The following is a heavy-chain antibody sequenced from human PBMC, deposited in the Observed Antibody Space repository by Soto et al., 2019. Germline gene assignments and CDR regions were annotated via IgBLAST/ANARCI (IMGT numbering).Heavy chain of an antibody. CDR3: ARSERYCTNGVCFMDV. CDR2: IYYSGST. D-gene: IGHD2-8*01. CDR1: GGSISSSSYY. V-gene: IGHV4-39*01. Sequence: TLSLTCTVSGGSISSSSYYWGWIRQPPGKGLEWIGSIYYSGSTYYSPSLKSRVTISVDTSKNQFSLKLSSVTAADTAVYYCARSERYCTNGVCFMDVWGQGTTVTVSS. J-gene: IGHJ6*02.